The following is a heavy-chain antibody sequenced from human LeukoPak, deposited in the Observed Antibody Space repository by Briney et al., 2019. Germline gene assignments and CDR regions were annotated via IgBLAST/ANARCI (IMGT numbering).Heavy chain of an antibody. J-gene: IGHJ6*03. CDR3: ARDLVGTFDSSGYYYYYYYMDV. D-gene: IGHD3-22*01. Sequence: ASVKVSCKASGYTFTGYYMHWVRQAPGQGLEWMGWINPNSGGTNYAQKFQGRVTMTRDTSISTAYMELSRLRSDDTAVYYCARDLVGTFDSSGYYYYYYYMDVWGKGTTVTVSS. CDR2: INPNSGGT. CDR1: GYTFTGYY. V-gene: IGHV1-2*02.